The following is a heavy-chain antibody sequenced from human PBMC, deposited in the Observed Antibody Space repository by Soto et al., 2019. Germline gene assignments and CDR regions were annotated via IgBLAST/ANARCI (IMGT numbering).Heavy chain of an antibody. J-gene: IGHJ4*02. CDR1: GFSIDDFA. CDR2: ISWDSGKI. CDR3: AKDNPGRYFDY. V-gene: IGHV3-9*01. Sequence: GGSLRLSCAASGFSIDDFAMHWVRQAPGKGLEWVSSISWDSGKIGYADSVTGRFSVSRDNAKNSLFLQMSSLKPEDTAFYFCAKDNPGRYFDYWGQGALVTVSS.